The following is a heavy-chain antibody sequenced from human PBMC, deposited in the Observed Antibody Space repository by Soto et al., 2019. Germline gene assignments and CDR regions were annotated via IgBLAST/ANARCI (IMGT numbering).Heavy chain of an antibody. CDR3: ARGLAGDLQTSFDY. V-gene: IGHV1-69*02. CDR2: IIPILGIA. CDR1: GGTFSSYT. J-gene: IGHJ4*02. Sequence: QVQLVQSGAEVKKPGSSVKVSCKASGGTFSSYTISWVRQAPGQGLEWMGRIIPILGIANYAQKFQGRVTITADKSTSTGYMELSSLRSEDTAVYYCARGLAGDLQTSFDYWGQGTLVTVSS.